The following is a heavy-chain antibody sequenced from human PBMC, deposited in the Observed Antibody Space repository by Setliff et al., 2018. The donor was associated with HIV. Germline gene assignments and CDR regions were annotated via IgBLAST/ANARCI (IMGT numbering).Heavy chain of an antibody. Sequence: ASVKVSCKTAGYTFTAYFLQWVRQAPGQGLEWIGWISPNAGDTGIALKFQGRVTMTRDTSTSTTYLELDRLTYDDTAIYYCARGGYYTSGTWFDPWGQGTLVTVSS. D-gene: IGHD3-10*01. CDR1: GYTFTAYF. CDR2: ISPNAGDT. V-gene: IGHV1-2*02. J-gene: IGHJ5*02. CDR3: ARGGYYTSGTWFDP.